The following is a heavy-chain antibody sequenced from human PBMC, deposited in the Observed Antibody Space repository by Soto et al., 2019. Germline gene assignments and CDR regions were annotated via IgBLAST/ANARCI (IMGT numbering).Heavy chain of an antibody. D-gene: IGHD3-3*01. CDR2: MSYDGSNK. J-gene: IGHJ4*02. CDR3: ARPRGFGVIINFFDY. Sequence: QVQLVESGGGVVQPGRSLRLSCAASGFTFSSFAMHWVRQAPGKGLEWVAVMSYDGSNKYYADSVKGRFTISRDNSKTTVYLQMNSLRTEDTAVYYCARPRGFGVIINFFDYWGQGTLVTVSS. V-gene: IGHV3-30-3*01. CDR1: GFTFSSFA.